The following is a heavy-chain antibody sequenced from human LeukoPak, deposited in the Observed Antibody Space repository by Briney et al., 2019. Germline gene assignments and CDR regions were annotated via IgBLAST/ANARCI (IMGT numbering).Heavy chain of an antibody. CDR2: INHSGST. CDR3: VRGKYYYDSSGTNGDY. Sequence: PETMSLTCAVYGGSFSGYYWSWIRQPPGKGLECIGEINHSGSTNYNPSLKSRVTISVDTSKNQFSLKLSSVTDADTAVYYCVRGKYYYDSSGTNGDYWGQGTLVTVSS. D-gene: IGHD3-22*01. V-gene: IGHV4-34*01. CDR1: GGSFSGYY. J-gene: IGHJ4*02.